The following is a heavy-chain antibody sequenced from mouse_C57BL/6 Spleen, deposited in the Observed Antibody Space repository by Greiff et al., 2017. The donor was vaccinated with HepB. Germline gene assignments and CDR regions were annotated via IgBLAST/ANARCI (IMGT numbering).Heavy chain of an antibody. V-gene: IGHV1-26*01. CDR3: ARTDYYYGSSYTY. Sequence: VQLQQSGPELVKPGASVKISCKASGYTFTDYYMNWVKQSHGKSLEWIGDINPNNGGTSYNQKFKGKATLTVDKSSSTAYMELRSLTSEDSAVYYCARTDYYYGSSYTYWGQGTTLTVSS. CDR1: GYTFTDYY. CDR2: INPNNGGT. D-gene: IGHD1-1*01. J-gene: IGHJ2*01.